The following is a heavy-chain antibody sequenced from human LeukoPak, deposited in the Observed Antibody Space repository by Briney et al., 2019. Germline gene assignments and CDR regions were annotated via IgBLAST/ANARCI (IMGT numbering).Heavy chain of an antibody. V-gene: IGHV3-30-3*01. J-gene: IGHJ4*02. CDR1: GFTFSNYA. Sequence: GRSLRLSCAASGFTFSNYAMHWVRQAPGKGLEWVAVISYDGSNKYYADSVKGRFTISRDNSKNTLYLQMNGLRSEDTAVYYCARGYDNFDYWGQGTLVTVSS. CDR3: ARGYDNFDY. CDR2: ISYDGSNK. D-gene: IGHD2-2*01.